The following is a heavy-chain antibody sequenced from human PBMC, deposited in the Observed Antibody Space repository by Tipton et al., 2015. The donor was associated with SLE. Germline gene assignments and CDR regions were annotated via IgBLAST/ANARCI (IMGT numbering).Heavy chain of an antibody. D-gene: IGHD1-1*01. J-gene: IGHJ2*01. CDR1: GDSISSRYY. CDR3: DTGTKPWYFDL. CDR2: IIHSGVT. Sequence: TLSLTCSVSGDSISSRYYWGWIRQPPGKGLEWIGEIIHSGVTNYNPSLRSRVTISVDVSKNQFSLKLSSVTAADTAVYYCDTGTKPWYFDLWGRGTLVTVSS. V-gene: IGHV4-38-2*02.